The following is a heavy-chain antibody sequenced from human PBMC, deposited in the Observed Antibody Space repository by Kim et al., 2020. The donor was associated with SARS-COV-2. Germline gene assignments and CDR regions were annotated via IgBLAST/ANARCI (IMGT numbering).Heavy chain of an antibody. CDR2: IWYDGTTK. D-gene: IGHD6-13*01. J-gene: IGHJ6*01. V-gene: IGHV3-33*01. CDR3: ARGGVGSWYISTAYYYFG. CDR1: GFTFSDHG. Sequence: GGSLRLSCVASGFTFSDHGMHWVRQAPGKGLEWVAVIWYDGTTKYYADSVKGRFTISRDNSKNTLYLQMNNLRAEDTTVYYCARGGVGSWYISTAYYYFG.